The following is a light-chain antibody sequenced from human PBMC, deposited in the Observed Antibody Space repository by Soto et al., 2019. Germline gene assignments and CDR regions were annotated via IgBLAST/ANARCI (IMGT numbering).Light chain of an antibody. V-gene: IGKV1-5*03. CDR1: QSIDSW. CDR3: QPYNGYSRT. Sequence: DIQMTQSPSTLSASVGDRVTITCRASQSIDSWLAWYQHKPGKAPKLLIFKASTLETGVPSRFSGSGSETEFTLTISSLQPDDSATYYCQPYNGYSRTFGQGTKVEIK. J-gene: IGKJ1*01. CDR2: KAS.